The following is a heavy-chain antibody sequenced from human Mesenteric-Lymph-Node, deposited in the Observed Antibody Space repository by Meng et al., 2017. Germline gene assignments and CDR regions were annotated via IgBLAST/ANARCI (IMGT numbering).Heavy chain of an antibody. D-gene: IGHD3-9*01. CDR1: GFTFSSYS. V-gene: IGHV3-21*04. J-gene: IGHJ6*02. CDR2: ISSSSSYI. CDR3: AKGDAEYYDILTGYYRYYYYYGMDV. Sequence: GGSLRLSCAASGFTFSSYSMNWVRQAPGKGLEWVSSISSSSSYIYYADSVKGRFTISRDNAKNSLYLQMNSLRAEDTALYYCAKGDAEYYDILTGYYRYYYYYGMDVWGQGTMVTVSS.